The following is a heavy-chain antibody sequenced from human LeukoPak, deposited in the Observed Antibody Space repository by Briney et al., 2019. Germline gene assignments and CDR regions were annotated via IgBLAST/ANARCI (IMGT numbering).Heavy chain of an antibody. CDR3: TRVGYIDEGIDY. CDR2: VINDGKTT. D-gene: IGHD5-24*01. J-gene: IGHJ4*02. CDR1: GFTLSRFW. Sequence: GGSLRLSCAASGFTLSRFWVHWVRQTPGKGLVWVSIVINDGKTTNYADSVKGRFTISRDNARNTLYLQMNSLRAGDTAIYYCTRVGYIDEGIDYWGQGTLVTVSS. V-gene: IGHV3-74*01.